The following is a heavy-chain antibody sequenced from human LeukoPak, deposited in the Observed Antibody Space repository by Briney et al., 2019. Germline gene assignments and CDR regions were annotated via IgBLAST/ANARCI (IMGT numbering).Heavy chain of an antibody. CDR3: ARESSGYCSSTSCPFDY. CDR1: GFTFSTYS. D-gene: IGHD2-2*01. J-gene: IGHJ4*02. V-gene: IGHV3-21*01. Sequence: GGSLRLSCAASGFTFSTYSLNWVRQAPGKGLEWVSSISGSSTYIYYADSVKSRFTISRDNAKNSLYLQMNSLRAEDTAVYYCARESSGYCSSTSCPFDYWGEGTLVSVSS. CDR2: ISGSSTYI.